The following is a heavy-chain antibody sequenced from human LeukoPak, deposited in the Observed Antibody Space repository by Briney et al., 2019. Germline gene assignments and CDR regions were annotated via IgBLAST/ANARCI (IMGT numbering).Heavy chain of an antibody. V-gene: IGHV1-8*01. CDR3: ARLVYDSSGYCSYYYYGMDV. D-gene: IGHD3-22*01. Sequence: ASVKVSCKASGYTFTSYDINWVRQATGQGLEWMGWMNPNSGNTGYAQKFQGRVTTTRNTSISTAYMELSSLRSEDTAVYYCARLVYDSSGYCSYYYYGMDVWGQGTTVTVSS. CDR1: GYTFTSYD. CDR2: MNPNSGNT. J-gene: IGHJ6*02.